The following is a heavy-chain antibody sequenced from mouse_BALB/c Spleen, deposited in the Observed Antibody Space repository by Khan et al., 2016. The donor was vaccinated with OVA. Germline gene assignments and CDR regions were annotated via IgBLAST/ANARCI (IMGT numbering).Heavy chain of an antibody. J-gene: IGHJ3*01. Sequence: EVQLQQSGAELVKPGASVKLSCSASGFNIKDTYIHWMKQRPEQGLEWIGRIDPPNDDSNYGPQFQAKAPLTADTSSNTAYLQLSSLTSEDTAVYYSATLDDDLFAYWGQGTLVTGSA. V-gene: IGHV14-3*02. D-gene: IGHD2-3*01. CDR1: GFNIKDTY. CDR3: ATLDDDLFAY. CDR2: IDPPNDDS.